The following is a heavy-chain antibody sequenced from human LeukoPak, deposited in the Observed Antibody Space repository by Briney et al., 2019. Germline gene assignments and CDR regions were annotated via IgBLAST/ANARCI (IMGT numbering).Heavy chain of an antibody. CDR2: ISYDGSNK. Sequence: PGGSLRLSCAAPGFTFSSYGMHWVRQAPGKGLEWVAVISYDGSNKYYADSVKGRFTISRDNSKNTLYLQMNSLRVEDTAVYFCARASHYYDSSPSDYWGQGTLVTVSS. CDR1: GFTFSSYG. CDR3: ARASHYYDSSPSDY. D-gene: IGHD3-22*01. J-gene: IGHJ4*02. V-gene: IGHV3-30*03.